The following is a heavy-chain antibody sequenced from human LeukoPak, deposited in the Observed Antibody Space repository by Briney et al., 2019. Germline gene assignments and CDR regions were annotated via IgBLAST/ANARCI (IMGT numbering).Heavy chain of an antibody. CDR2: INHSGST. Sequence: SETLSLTCAVYGVSFSDYYWSWIRQPPGKGLEWIGEINHSGSTNYNPSLKSRVTISVDTSKNQFSLKLSSVTAADTAVYYCARTSYNSSIDSWGQGTLVTVSS. V-gene: IGHV4-34*01. CDR1: GVSFSDYY. CDR3: ARTSYNSSIDS. J-gene: IGHJ4*02. D-gene: IGHD6-13*01.